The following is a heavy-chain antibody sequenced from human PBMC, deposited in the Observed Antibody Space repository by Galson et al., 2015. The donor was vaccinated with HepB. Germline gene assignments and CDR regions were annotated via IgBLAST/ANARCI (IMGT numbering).Heavy chain of an antibody. CDR3: ARMWELQVWYYYYGMDV. CDR2: ISSSSSYI. Sequence: SLRLSCAASGFTFSSYSMNWVRQAPGKGLEWVSSISSSSSYIYYADSVKGRFTISRNNAKNSLYLRMNSLRAEDTAVYYCARMWELQVWYYYYGMDVWGQGTTVTVSS. CDR1: GFTFSSYS. D-gene: IGHD1-26*01. J-gene: IGHJ6*02. V-gene: IGHV3-21*01.